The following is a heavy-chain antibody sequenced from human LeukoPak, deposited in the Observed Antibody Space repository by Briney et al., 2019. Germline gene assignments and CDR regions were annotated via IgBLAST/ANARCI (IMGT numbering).Heavy chain of an antibody. Sequence: SETLSLTCTVSGGSIRSHYWTWIRQPPGKGLEWIGYMFHSGSPNYNPSLKSRLTISIDTSKNQFSLRLSSVTAADTAVYYCANGDYYGAGRAHYWGQGILVTVS. CDR2: MFHSGSP. D-gene: IGHD3-10*01. CDR1: GGSIRSHY. CDR3: ANGDYYGAGRAHY. V-gene: IGHV4-59*11. J-gene: IGHJ4*02.